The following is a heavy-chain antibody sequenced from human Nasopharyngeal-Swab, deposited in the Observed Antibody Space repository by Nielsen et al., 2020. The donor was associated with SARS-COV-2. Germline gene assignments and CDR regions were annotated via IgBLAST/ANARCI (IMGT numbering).Heavy chain of an antibody. CDR2: IITTNTI. CDR1: GFTFSIDS. J-gene: IGHJ5*02. D-gene: IGHD1-1*01. CDR3: ARGSTLDNWNPDRNWFDP. Sequence: GGSLRPSCAASGFTFSIDSMNWVRQAPGQGLEWVAYIITTNTIYYGDTVKGRFTISRDNAKNSLYLQMNSLRHEDTAVYYCARGSTLDNWNPDRNWFDPWGQGTLVTVSS. V-gene: IGHV3-48*02.